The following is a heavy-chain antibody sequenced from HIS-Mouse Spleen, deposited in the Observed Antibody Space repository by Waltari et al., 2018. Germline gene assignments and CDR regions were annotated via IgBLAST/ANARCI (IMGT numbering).Heavy chain of an antibody. D-gene: IGHD2-15*01. Sequence: QVQLQQWGAGLLKPSETLSLTCAVYGGSFSGYYWSWIRQPPGKGLEWIGESNHSGSTNYNPSLKSRVTISVDTSKNQFSLKLSSVTAADTAVYYCATLRADAFDIWGQGTMVTVSS. CDR3: ATLRADAFDI. J-gene: IGHJ3*02. CDR1: GGSFSGYY. V-gene: IGHV4-34*01. CDR2: SNHSGST.